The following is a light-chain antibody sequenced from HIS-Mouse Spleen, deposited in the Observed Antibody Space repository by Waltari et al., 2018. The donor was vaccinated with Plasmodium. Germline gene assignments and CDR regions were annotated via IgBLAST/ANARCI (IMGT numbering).Light chain of an antibody. V-gene: IGKV1-39*01. CDR2: AAS. CDR3: KQSYSTPWT. Sequence: DIQMTQSPSSLSASVGNRVTITCRASQSISSYLNWYQQKPGKAPKILIYAASSLQSGVPSRFSGSGSGTDFTLTISSLKPEDFATYYCKQSYSTPWTFGQGTKVEIK. CDR1: QSISSY. J-gene: IGKJ1*01.